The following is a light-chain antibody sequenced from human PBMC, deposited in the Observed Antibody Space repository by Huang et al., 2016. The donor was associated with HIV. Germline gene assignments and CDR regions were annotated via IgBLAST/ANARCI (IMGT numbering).Light chain of an antibody. CDR3: QQRSAWPPIT. V-gene: IGKV3-11*01. J-gene: IGKJ5*01. CDR2: EAS. CDR1: QSVVN. Sequence: ETVLTQSPDTLSLSPGERAILFCRASQSVVNLAWYQQKVGQAPRLLIYEASNRASGIPARFSGSGSGTDFTLTVNILEPEDSAVYYCQQRSAWPPITFGQGTRLEIK.